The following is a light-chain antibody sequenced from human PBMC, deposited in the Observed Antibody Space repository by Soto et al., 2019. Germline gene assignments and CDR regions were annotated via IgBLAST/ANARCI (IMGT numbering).Light chain of an antibody. Sequence: DIVMTQSPDSLTVSLGERATISCKSSQSVFYDSKKRNYLTWYQVRPGQPPKLLLYRASTRASGVPDRFSGSGSGTDFTLTISSLQAEDVAVYYCQQYYTTPRTFGQGTKVELK. CDR2: RAS. CDR3: QQYYTTPRT. V-gene: IGKV4-1*01. CDR1: QSVFYDSKKRNY. J-gene: IGKJ1*01.